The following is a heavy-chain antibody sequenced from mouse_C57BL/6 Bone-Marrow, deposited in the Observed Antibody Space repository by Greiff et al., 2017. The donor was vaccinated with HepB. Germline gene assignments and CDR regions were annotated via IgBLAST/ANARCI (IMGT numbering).Heavy chain of an antibody. D-gene: IGHD2-4*01. CDR1: GFTFSSYT. Sequence: VKLQESGGGLVKPGGSLKLSCAASGFTFSSYTMSWVRQTPEKRLEWVATISGGGGNTYYPDSVKGRFTISRDNAKNTLYLQMSSLRSEDTALYYCARHEGVIYYDPLYWYFDVWGTGTTVTVSS. CDR2: ISGGGGNT. V-gene: IGHV5-9*01. CDR3: ARHEGVIYYDPLYWYFDV. J-gene: IGHJ1*03.